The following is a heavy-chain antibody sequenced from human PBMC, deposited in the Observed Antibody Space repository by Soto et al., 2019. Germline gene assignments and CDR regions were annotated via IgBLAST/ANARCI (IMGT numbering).Heavy chain of an antibody. CDR1: GFTFSSYS. V-gene: IGHV3-21*01. J-gene: IGHJ4*02. CDR3: ARDLYSSSARYFDY. CDR2: ISSSSSYI. D-gene: IGHD6-6*01. Sequence: EVQLVESGGGLVKPGGSLRLSCAASGFTFSSYSMNWVRQAPGKGLEWVSSISSSSSYIYYADSVKGRFTISRDNAKNSLYLQMNSLRAEDRAVYYCARDLYSSSARYFDYWGQGTLVTVCS.